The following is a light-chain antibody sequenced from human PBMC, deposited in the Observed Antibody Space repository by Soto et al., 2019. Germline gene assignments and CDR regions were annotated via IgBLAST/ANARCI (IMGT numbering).Light chain of an antibody. CDR2: GAA. CDR3: QQYNNWPLYT. V-gene: IGKV3-15*01. J-gene: IGKJ2*01. Sequence: EIVMTQSPATLSVSPGERATLSCRASRSVSSNLAWYQQKPGQAPRLLIYGAATRATGIPARFSGSGSGTELTLTITSPQSEDFAVYYCQQYNNWPLYTFGQWTKLEIK. CDR1: RSVSSN.